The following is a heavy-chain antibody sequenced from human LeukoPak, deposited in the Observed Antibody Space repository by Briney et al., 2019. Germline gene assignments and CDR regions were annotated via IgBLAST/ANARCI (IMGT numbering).Heavy chain of an antibody. V-gene: IGHV3-23*01. CDR1: GSTLSNYA. CDR3: TRKESGINPFEI. J-gene: IGHJ4*01. CDR2: ISSGGGDT. D-gene: IGHD1-26*01. Sequence: GGSLRHSCSASGSTLSNYAMSWVRQAPGKGLEWVSGISSGGGDTPYADSVKGRFTISRDNPRNTLFLQMDSLRAEDTAIYYCTRKESGINPFEIRGPGALGTVSS.